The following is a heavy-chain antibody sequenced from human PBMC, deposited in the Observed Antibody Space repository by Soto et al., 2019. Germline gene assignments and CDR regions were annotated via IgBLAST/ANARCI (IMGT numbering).Heavy chain of an antibody. CDR1: GYTFTGHA. V-gene: IGHV1-3*01. D-gene: IGHD7-27*01. J-gene: IGHJ4*02. Sequence: QVQVVQSGAEVKKPGDSVKVSCRASGYTFTGHAIHWVRQAPGQSLEWMGWNDGGNGGTQYAQRFQGRVTLTRDTSAITAYMELRSLTSEDTAVYYCAREAGRTGDLDYWGQGTLVTVSS. CDR2: NDGGNGGT. CDR3: AREAGRTGDLDY.